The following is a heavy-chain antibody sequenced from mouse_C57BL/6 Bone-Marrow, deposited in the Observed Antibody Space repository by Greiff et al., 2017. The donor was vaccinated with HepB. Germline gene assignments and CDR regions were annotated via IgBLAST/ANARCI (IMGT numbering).Heavy chain of an antibody. D-gene: IGHD2-12*01. CDR1: GYAFSSSW. Sequence: QVQLQQSGPELVKPGASVKISCKASGYAFSSSWMNWVKQRPGKGLEWIGRIYPGDGDTNYNGKFKGKATLTADKSSSTAYMQRSSLTSEDSAVYFCARELLRFAYWGQGTLVTVSA. CDR3: ARELLRFAY. CDR2: IYPGDGDT. J-gene: IGHJ3*01. V-gene: IGHV1-82*01.